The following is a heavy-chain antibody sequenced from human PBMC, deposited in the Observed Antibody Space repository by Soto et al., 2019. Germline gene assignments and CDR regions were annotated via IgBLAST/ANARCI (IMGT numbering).Heavy chain of an antibody. CDR2: TSYRSKWYN. V-gene: IGHV6-1*01. J-gene: IGHJ4*02. CDR3: ASSDRRGFGFDY. D-gene: IGHD3-22*01. CDR1: GDSVSSNSAA. Sequence: PSQTLSLTCDISGDSVSSNSAAWNWIRQSPSRGLEWLGRTSYRSKWYNDYAVSVKSRITINPDTSKNQFSLQLNSVTPEDTALYYCASSDRRGFGFDYWGQGPLVTVFS.